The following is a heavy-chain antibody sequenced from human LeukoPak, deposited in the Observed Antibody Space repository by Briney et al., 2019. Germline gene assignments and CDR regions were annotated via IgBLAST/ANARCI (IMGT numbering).Heavy chain of an antibody. CDR2: ISWNSGSI. CDR1: GFTFYDYA. J-gene: IGHJ4*02. CDR3: AKDLRDGYNINYFDY. D-gene: IGHD5-24*01. V-gene: IGHV3-9*01. Sequence: PGRSLRLSCAASGFTFYDYAMHWVRHAPGKGLEWVSGISWNSGSIVYADSVKGRFTISRDNAKNSLYLQMNSLRAEDTALYYCAKDLRDGYNINYFDYWGQGTLVTVSS.